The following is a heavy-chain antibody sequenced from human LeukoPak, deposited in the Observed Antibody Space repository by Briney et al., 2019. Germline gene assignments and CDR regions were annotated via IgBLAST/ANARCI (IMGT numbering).Heavy chain of an antibody. CDR2: INHSGST. CDR3: ARVGGYGMDV. J-gene: IGHJ6*02. V-gene: IGHV4-34*01. Sequence: SETLSLTCAVYGGSFSGYYWSWIRQPPGKGLEWIGEINHSGSTNYNPSLKSRVTISVDTSKNQFSLKLSSVTAADTAVYYCARVGGYGMDVWGQGTTVSVSS. D-gene: IGHD1-26*01. CDR1: GGSFSGYY.